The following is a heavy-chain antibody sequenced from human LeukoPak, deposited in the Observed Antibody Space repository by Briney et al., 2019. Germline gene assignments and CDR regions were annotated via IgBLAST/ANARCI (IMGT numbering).Heavy chain of an antibody. J-gene: IGHJ4*02. CDR2: INTEGTST. D-gene: IGHD3-22*01. CDR3: AKILYYYDDSRPARGYYFDD. CDR1: GFTFGNFW. V-gene: IGHV3-74*01. Sequence: GGSLRLSCAASGFTFGNFWMHWVRQAPGKGLEWVSRINTEGTSTNYADSVKGRFTMSRDNSKNTLYLQMNNLRAEDTAVYYCAKILYYYDDSRPARGYYFDDWGQGTLVTVSS.